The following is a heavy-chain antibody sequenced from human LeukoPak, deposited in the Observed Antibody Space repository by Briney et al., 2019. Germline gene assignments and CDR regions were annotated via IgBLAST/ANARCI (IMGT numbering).Heavy chain of an antibody. J-gene: IGHJ4*02. Sequence: ASVKVSCKASGHTFTSYDINWVRQATGQGLEWMGWMNPNSGNTGYAQKFQGRVTITRNTSISTAYMELSSLRSEDTAVYYCARDLTHRRNYDNSGYQIVPAFWGQGTLVTVSS. CDR3: ARDLTHRRNYDNSGYQIVPAF. CDR2: MNPNSGNT. CDR1: GHTFTSYD. V-gene: IGHV1-8*03. D-gene: IGHD3-22*01.